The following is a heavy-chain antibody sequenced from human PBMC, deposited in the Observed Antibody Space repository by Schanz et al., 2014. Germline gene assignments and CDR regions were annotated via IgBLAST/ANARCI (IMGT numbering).Heavy chain of an antibody. CDR2: VPFDGSQK. V-gene: IGHV3-30*02. CDR1: GFTFSSYA. CDR3: AKYRGYYRVSGSYRELEY. D-gene: IGHD3-10*01. J-gene: IGHJ4*02. Sequence: VQLAESGGGLVQPGGSLRLSCAASGFTFSSYAMHWVRQAPGKGLEWVAFVPFDGSQKFYADSVKGRFTISRDNSKNTLYLQMNSLRPEDTAVYYCAKYRGYYRVSGSYRELEYWGQGTLVTVSS.